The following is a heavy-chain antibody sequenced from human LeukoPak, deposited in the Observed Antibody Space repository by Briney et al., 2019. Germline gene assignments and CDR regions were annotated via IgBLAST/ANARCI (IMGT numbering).Heavy chain of an antibody. V-gene: IGHV4-38-2*02. D-gene: IGHD5-18*01. CDR2: IYHSGSS. CDR3: ARVGYSYGLAFNY. CDR1: GYSISSGYY. J-gene: IGHJ4*02. Sequence: SSETLSLTGTVSGYSISSGYYWGWIREPPGKWLEWIGSIYHSGSSYYNPSLKRRVTISVDTSKNQFSLKLSSVTAADTAVYYCARVGYSYGLAFNYWGQGTLVTVSS.